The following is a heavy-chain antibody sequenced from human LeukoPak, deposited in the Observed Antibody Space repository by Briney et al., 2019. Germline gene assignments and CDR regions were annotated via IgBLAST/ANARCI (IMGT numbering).Heavy chain of an antibody. CDR1: GFTFNNYG. CDR3: AKGAPNLPDY. Sequence: GGSLRLSCVASGFTFNNYGMHWVRQAPGKGLEWVSFIRYDGTNLYYTNSVKGRFTISRDNFRSTLYLQVNSLKTEDTAMYYCAKGAPNLPDYWGQGTLVTVSS. V-gene: IGHV3-30*02. J-gene: IGHJ4*02. CDR2: IRYDGTNL.